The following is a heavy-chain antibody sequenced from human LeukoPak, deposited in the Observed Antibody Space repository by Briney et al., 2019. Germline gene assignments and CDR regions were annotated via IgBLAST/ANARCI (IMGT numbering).Heavy chain of an antibody. CDR3: GRLDSSGCLSV. V-gene: IGHV4-59*08. Sequence: PSETLSPTCTVSGGSISGYYWTWIRQPPGKGLEWIGYMSYSGSTKYNPSLKSRVTISVDTSKNQLSLRLDSVTAADTAVYYCGRLDSSGCLSVWGQGTLITVSS. CDR2: MSYSGST. D-gene: IGHD3-22*01. J-gene: IGHJ1*01. CDR1: GGSISGYY.